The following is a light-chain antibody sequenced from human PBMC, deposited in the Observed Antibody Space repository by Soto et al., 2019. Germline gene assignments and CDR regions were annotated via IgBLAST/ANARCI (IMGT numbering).Light chain of an antibody. Sequence: EIVLTQSPGTLSLSPGERATLSCRASQSVSSSSLAWYQQRRGQAPRLLIHDASSRATGIPDRFSGSGSGTGFTLTISRLEPEDFAVYHCQQYGDSPLTFGGGTKVDIK. CDR3: QQYGDSPLT. CDR2: DAS. V-gene: IGKV3-20*01. J-gene: IGKJ4*01. CDR1: QSVSSSS.